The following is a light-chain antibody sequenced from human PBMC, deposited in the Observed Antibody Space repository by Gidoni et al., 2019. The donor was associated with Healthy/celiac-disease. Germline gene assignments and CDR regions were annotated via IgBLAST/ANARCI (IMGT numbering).Light chain of an antibody. CDR1: KLGDKY. J-gene: IGLJ1*01. CDR3: QAWDSSTGV. Sequence: SYALRQPPPLSVSPGQTASITCSGDKLGDKYACWYQQKPGQSPVLGIYQDSKRPSGIPERFSGSNSGNTATLTISGTQAMDEADYYCQAWDSSTGVFGTGTKVTVL. CDR2: QDS. V-gene: IGLV3-1*01.